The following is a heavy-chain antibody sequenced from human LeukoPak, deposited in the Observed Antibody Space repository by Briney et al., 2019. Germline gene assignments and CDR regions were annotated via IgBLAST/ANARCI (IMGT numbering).Heavy chain of an antibody. J-gene: IGHJ4*02. V-gene: IGHV4-30-2*01. CDR1: GGFISSGGHS. CDR3: ATEAVVGSDGFDY. D-gene: IGHD6-19*01. Sequence: SETLSLTCAVSGGFISSGGHSWNWIRQPQGKGLEWIGYIYNSGSAYSNPSLKSRVTISVDLSKNQFSLKINSVTAADTAVYYCATEAVVGSDGFDYWGQGTLVTVSS. CDR2: IYNSGSA.